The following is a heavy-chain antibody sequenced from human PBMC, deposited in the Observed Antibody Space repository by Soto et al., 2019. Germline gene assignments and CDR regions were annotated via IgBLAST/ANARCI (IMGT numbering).Heavy chain of an antibody. CDR3: VKSRSGWYGFDY. CDR2: INAGGTTT. Sequence: PGGSLRLSCLASEFTFSNYAMSWVRQAPGKGLEWVSAINAGGTTTYYADSVKGRFTISRDNSNNTLYLHMNSLRADDTAVYCCVKSRSGWYGFDYWGQGDLVTV. J-gene: IGHJ4*02. D-gene: IGHD6-19*01. CDR1: EFTFSNYA. V-gene: IGHV3-23*01.